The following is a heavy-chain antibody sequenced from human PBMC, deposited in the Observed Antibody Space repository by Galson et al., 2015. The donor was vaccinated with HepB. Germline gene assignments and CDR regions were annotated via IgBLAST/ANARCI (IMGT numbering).Heavy chain of an antibody. CDR1: GYTFTKYG. D-gene: IGHD6-6*01. CDR3: ARDWATAARVDCFDP. J-gene: IGHJ5*02. V-gene: IGHV1-18*01. Sequence: SVKVSCKASGYTFTKYGISWVRQAPGQGPEWLGWVSTYSVKTNYAQKFQNRITMTTDTSTNTAYMELRSLTPDDTAIYFCARDWATAARVDCFDPWGQGTLVTVSS. CDR2: VSTYSVKT.